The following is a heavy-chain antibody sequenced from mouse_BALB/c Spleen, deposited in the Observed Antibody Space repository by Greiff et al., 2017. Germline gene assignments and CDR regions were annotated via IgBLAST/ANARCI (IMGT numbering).Heavy chain of an antibody. CDR3: TRGGLFHWYFDV. CDR2: IYPGSGST. D-gene: IGHD1-1*02. J-gene: IGHJ1*01. V-gene: IGHV1S22*01. Sequence: VKQRHGQGLEWIGNIYPGSGSTNYDEKFKSKGTLTVDTSSSTAYMHLSSLTSEDSAVYYCTRGGLFHWYFDVWGAGTTVTVSS.